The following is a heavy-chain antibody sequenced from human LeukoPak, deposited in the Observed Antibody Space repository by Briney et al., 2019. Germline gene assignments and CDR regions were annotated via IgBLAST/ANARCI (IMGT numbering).Heavy chain of an antibody. CDR2: IIPIFGIA. V-gene: IGHV1-69*04. CDR1: GGTFSSYA. J-gene: IGHJ4*02. CDR3: ARGMGSSWYDY. D-gene: IGHD6-13*01. Sequence: HWASVKVSCKASGGTFSSYAISWVRQAPGQGLEWMGRIIPIFGIANYAQKFQGRVTITADKSTSTAYMELSSLRSEDTAVYYCARGMGSSWYDYWGQGTLVTVSS.